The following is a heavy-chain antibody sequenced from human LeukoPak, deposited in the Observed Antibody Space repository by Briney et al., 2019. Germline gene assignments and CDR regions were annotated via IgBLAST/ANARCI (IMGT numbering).Heavy chain of an antibody. Sequence: SQTLSLTCAISGDTVSSKSATWNWIRQSPSRGLEWLGRTYYRSKWYKYYAVSVKGRITINPDTSKNQFSLQLNSVTPEDTAVYYCARGPSYFQHWGQGTLVTVSS. CDR3: ARGPSYFQH. CDR2: TYYRSKWYK. CDR1: GDTVSSKSAT. J-gene: IGHJ1*01. V-gene: IGHV6-1*01.